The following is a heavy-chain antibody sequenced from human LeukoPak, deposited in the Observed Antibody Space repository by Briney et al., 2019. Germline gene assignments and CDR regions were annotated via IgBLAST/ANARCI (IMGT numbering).Heavy chain of an antibody. J-gene: IGHJ6*03. D-gene: IGHD3-22*01. V-gene: IGHV4-38-2*02. CDR2: IYYSGST. Sequence: SETLSLTCTVSGFPISSGYYWGWIRQPPGKGLEWIGNIYYSGSTHYNPSLKSRVTILVDTSKNQFSLKLNSVTAADTAVYYCARDAGNESSGYYWQYHYYYMDVWGKGATVTVSS. CDR3: ARDAGNESSGYYWQYHYYYMDV. CDR1: GFPISSGYY.